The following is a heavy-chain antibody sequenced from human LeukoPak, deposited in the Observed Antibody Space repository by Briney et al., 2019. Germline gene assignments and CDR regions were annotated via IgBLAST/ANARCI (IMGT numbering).Heavy chain of an antibody. CDR2: IYTSGST. V-gene: IGHV4-4*07. J-gene: IGHJ5*02. D-gene: IGHD2-2*01. CDR3: ARDCPISPGEYQLPLWFDP. CDR1: GGSISSYY. Sequence: SETLSLTCTVSGGSISSYYWSWIRQPAGKGLEWIGRIYTSGSTNYNPSLKSRVTMSVDTSKNQFSLKLSSVTAADTAVYYCARDCPISPGEYQLPLWFDPWGQGTLVTVSS.